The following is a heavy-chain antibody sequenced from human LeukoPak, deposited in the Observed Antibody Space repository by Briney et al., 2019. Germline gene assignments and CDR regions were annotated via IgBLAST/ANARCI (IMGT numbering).Heavy chain of an antibody. Sequence: GGSLRLSCASSGFTFSAYHMNWVRQAPGKGLECVSYISSSSSTMYYADSVKGRFTISRDNAKNVLYLQMNSLGAEDTAVYYCARDFRGTGTSFDNWGQGTLVTVSS. CDR2: ISSSSSTM. J-gene: IGHJ4*02. V-gene: IGHV3-48*01. D-gene: IGHD7-27*01. CDR3: ARDFRGTGTSFDN. CDR1: GFTFSAYH.